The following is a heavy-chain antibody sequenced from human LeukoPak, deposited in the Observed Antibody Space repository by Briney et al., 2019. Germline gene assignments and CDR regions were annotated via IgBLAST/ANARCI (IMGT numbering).Heavy chain of an antibody. CDR1: GYTFTGYY. D-gene: IGHD1-1*01. J-gene: IGHJ4*02. Sequence: ASVKVSCKASGYTFTGYYMHWVRQAPGQGLEWMGWINPNSGGTNYAQKFQGRVTMTRDTSISTAYMELSRLRSDDTAVYYRARGPQWERYFDYWGQGTLVTVSS. V-gene: IGHV1-2*02. CDR2: INPNSGGT. CDR3: ARGPQWERYFDY.